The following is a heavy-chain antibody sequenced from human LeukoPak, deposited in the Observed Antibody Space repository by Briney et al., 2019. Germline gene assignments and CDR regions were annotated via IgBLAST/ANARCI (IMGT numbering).Heavy chain of an antibody. CDR1: GFTFSSYS. CDR2: ISSSSSYI. J-gene: IGHJ6*03. D-gene: IGHD3-22*01. Sequence: GGSLRLSCAASGFTFSSYSMNWVRQAPGKGLEWVSSISSSSSYIYYADSVKGRFTISRDNAKNSLYLQMNSLRAEDTAVYYCATQYYYDSSGYYHYYYYMDVWGKGTTVTISS. CDR3: ATQYYYDSSGYYHYYYYMDV. V-gene: IGHV3-21*01.